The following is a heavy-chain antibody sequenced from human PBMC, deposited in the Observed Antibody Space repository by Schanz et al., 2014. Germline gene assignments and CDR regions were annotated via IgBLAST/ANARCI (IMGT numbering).Heavy chain of an antibody. D-gene: IGHD3-22*01. Sequence: QVPLVQSGAEVKKPGSSVKVSCKASGGTFSSYAFSWVRQAPGQGLEWMGKIIPILGMENYAQKFQGRVTITADISTSTAYMELSNLRSEDTAVYYCARAGQDYSDSSGYATYYFGNWGQGTLVSVSS. J-gene: IGHJ4*02. CDR1: GGTFSSYA. CDR3: ARAGQDYSDSSGYATYYFGN. CDR2: IIPILGME. V-gene: IGHV1-69*04.